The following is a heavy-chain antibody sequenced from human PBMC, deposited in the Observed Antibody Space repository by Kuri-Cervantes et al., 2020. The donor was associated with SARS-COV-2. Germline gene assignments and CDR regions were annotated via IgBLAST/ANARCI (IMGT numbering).Heavy chain of an antibody. CDR3: ARVPKARISLYSRSSWLRYFDL. J-gene: IGHJ2*01. D-gene: IGHD6-13*01. CDR1: GGSFSGYY. CDR2: INHSGST. Sequence: SETLSLTCAVYGGSFSGYYWSWIRQPPGKGLEWIGEINHSGSTNYNPSLKSRVTISIDMSKNQSSLKLSSVTAADTAVYYCARVPKARISLYSRSSWLRYFDLWGRGTLVTVSS. V-gene: IGHV4-34*01.